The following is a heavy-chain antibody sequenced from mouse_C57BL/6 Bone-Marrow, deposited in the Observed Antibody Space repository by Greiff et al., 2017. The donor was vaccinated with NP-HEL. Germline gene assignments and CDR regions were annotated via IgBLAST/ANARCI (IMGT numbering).Heavy chain of an antibody. CDR2: INPSTGGT. D-gene: IGHD1-1*01. CDR1: GYSFTGYY. J-gene: IGHJ1*03. V-gene: IGHV1-42*01. Sequence: EVQLQQSGPELVKPGASVKISCKASGYSFTGYYMNWVKQSPEKSLEWIGEINPSTGGTTYNQKFKAKATLTVDKSSSTAYMQLKSLTSEDSAVYYCARDLYYGSSYRWYFDVWGTGTTVTVSS. CDR3: ARDLYYGSSYRWYFDV.